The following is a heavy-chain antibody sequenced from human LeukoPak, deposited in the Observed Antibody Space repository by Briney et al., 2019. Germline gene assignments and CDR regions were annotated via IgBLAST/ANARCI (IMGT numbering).Heavy chain of an antibody. J-gene: IGHJ6*03. Sequence: GASVKVSRKASGYTFTSYYMHWVRQAPGQGLEWVGIINPSGDPTTYAQKFQGRVTMTSDMSTSTVYMELSSLRSEDTAVYYCARSSGYYSSLFYMHVWGKGTTVTVSS. CDR3: ARSSGYYSSLFYMHV. V-gene: IGHV1-46*01. CDR2: INPSGDPT. D-gene: IGHD3-22*01. CDR1: GYTFTSYY.